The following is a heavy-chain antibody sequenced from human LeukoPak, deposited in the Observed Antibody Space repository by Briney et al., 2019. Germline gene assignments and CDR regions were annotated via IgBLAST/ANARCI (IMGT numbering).Heavy chain of an antibody. V-gene: IGHV3-21*01. CDR2: ITSSGTNI. Sequence: GGSLRLTCAASGFAFSTFTMNWVRQAPGKGLEWVSSITSSGTNIYYTDSLKGRFTISRDNAKNSLHLQLNSLRAEDTAVYYCARDLDYFDYWGQGTLVTVSS. J-gene: IGHJ4*02. CDR3: ARDLDYFDY. CDR1: GFAFSTFT.